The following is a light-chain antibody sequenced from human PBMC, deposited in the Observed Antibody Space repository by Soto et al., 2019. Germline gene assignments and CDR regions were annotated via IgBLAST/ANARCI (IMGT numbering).Light chain of an antibody. Sequence: QSVLTQPRSVSGSPGQSVTISCTGTSSDVGGYDFVSWYQQHPDKAPKLMIYDVNKRPSGVPDRFSGSKSGDTASLTISGLQAEDEAHYYCCSFIGTYTWVFGGGTKLTVL. V-gene: IGLV2-11*01. CDR1: SSDVGGYDF. CDR3: CSFIGTYTWV. J-gene: IGLJ3*02. CDR2: DVN.